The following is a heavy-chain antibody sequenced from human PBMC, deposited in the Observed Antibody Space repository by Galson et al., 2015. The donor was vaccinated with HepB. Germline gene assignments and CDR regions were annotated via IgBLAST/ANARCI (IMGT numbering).Heavy chain of an antibody. J-gene: IGHJ5*02. Sequence: SLRLSCAASGFTFSSYGMHWVRQAPGKGLEWVAVIWYDGSNKYYADSVKGRFTISRDNSENTLYLQMNSLRAEDTAVYYCAKDRLVRGVSIEFDPWGQGTLVTVSS. V-gene: IGHV3-33*06. CDR1: GFTFSSYG. D-gene: IGHD3-10*01. CDR2: IWYDGSNK. CDR3: AKDRLVRGVSIEFDP.